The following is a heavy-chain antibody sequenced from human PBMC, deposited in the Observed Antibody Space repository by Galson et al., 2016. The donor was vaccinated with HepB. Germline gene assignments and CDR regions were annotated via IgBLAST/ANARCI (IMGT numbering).Heavy chain of an antibody. CDR3: VRSQLVDH. J-gene: IGHJ4*02. D-gene: IGHD6-6*01. CDR1: GFTFSDYY. Sequence: SLRLSCAASGFTFSDYYMSWVRQAPGKGLEWVSYINPSGTSIYYADSVKGRFAISRDNAKNSLFLHMNKLRAEDTAVYYCVRSQLVDHWGQGTLVTVSS. CDR2: INPSGTSI. V-gene: IGHV3-11*01.